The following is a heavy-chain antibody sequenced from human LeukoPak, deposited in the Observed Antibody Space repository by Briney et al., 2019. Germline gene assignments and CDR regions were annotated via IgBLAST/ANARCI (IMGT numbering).Heavy chain of an antibody. Sequence: PGGSLRLSCAASGFTFSSYWMSWVRQAPGKGLEWVSSISYTGTYIYYADSVKGRFTISRDNAQNSLYLQMNTLRAEDTAVYYCAKTRWQLADYYFYYMDVWGKGTTVTVSS. CDR3: AKTRWQLADYYFYYMDV. CDR1: GFTFSSYW. D-gene: IGHD6-6*01. J-gene: IGHJ6*03. V-gene: IGHV3-21*04. CDR2: ISYTGTYI.